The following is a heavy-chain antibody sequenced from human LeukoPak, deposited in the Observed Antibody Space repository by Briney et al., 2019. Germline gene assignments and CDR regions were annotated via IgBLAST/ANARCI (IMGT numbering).Heavy chain of an antibody. CDR2: INHSGST. Sequence: SETLSLTCAVYGGSFSGYYWSWIRQPPGKGLEWIGEINHSGSTNYNPSLKSRVTISVDTSKNQFSLKLSSVTAADTAVYYCARCTKGFRGLYYYDSSGIAPWGQGTPVTVSS. CDR1: GGSFSGYY. J-gene: IGHJ5*02. D-gene: IGHD3-22*01. V-gene: IGHV4-34*01. CDR3: ARCTKGFRGLYYYDSSGIAP.